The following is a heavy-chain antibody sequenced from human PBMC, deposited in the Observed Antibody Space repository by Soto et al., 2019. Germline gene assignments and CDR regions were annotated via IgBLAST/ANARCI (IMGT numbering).Heavy chain of an antibody. CDR3: AIDLRPSLASRAARRYYGMDV. D-gene: IGHD6-6*01. V-gene: IGHV1-2*04. CDR1: GYTFTGYY. Sequence: ASVKVSCKASGYTFTGYYMHWVRQAPGQGLEWMGWINPNSGGTNYAQKFQGWVTMTRDTSISTAYMELSSLRSEDTAVYYCAIDLRPSLASRAARRYYGMDVWGQGTTVTVSS. CDR2: INPNSGGT. J-gene: IGHJ6*02.